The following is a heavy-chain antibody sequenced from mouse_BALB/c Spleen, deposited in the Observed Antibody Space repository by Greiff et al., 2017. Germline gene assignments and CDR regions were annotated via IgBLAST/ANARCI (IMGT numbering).Heavy chain of an antibody. V-gene: IGHV1S81*02. CDR2: INPSNGGT. CDR3: TRWGSLLRLDAMDY. J-gene: IGHJ4*01. D-gene: IGHD1-2*01. Sequence: QVQLQQSGAELVKPGASVKLSCKASGYTFTSYYMYWVKQRPGQGLEWIGEINPSNGGTNFNEKFKSKATLTVDKSSSTAYMQLSSLTSEDSAVYYCTRWGSLLRLDAMDYWGQGTSVTVSS. CDR1: GYTFTSYY.